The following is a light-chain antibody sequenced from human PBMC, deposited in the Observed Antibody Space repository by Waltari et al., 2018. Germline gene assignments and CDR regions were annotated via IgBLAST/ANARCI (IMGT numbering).Light chain of an antibody. Sequence: SSELTQDPAVSVALGQTVRTTCQGDSLRSYYASWYQQKPGQAPVLVIYGKNNRPSGIPDRVSGSSSGNTASLTITGAQAEDEADYYCNSRDSSGNPHVVFGGGTKLTVL. CDR3: NSRDSSGNPHVV. CDR2: GKN. CDR1: SLRSYY. V-gene: IGLV3-19*01. J-gene: IGLJ2*01.